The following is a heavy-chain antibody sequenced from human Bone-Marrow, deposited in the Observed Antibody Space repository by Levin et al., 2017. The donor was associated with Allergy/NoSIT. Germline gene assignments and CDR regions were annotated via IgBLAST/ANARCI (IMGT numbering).Heavy chain of an antibody. CDR2: MSDSGNS. D-gene: IGHD3-3*01. CDR1: GDSITSNHW. CDR3: AGRGGQITIFGVINN. J-gene: IGHJ4*02. Sequence: PSETLSLTCDVSGDSITSNHWWNWVRQPPGKGLEWIGEMSDSGNSNYNPSLKSRVTISADKSRNKFTLRLRSLTAADTAVYYFAGRGGQITIFGVINNWGQGTLVTVSS. V-gene: IGHV4-4*02.